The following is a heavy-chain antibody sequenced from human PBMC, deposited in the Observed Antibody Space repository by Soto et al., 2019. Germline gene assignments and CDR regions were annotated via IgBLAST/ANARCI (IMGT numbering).Heavy chain of an antibody. Sequence: QVQLQESGPGLVKPEETLSLTCTVSGGSISGYYWSWIRQPPGKGLEWIDYIYHTGSTNYNPSLKGRATLSVDMSKNQFSLKLSSVTAADTAVYYCARGVAVAGNYFDHRGQGTLVTVSS. CDR3: ARGVAVAGNYFDH. CDR1: GGSISGYY. D-gene: IGHD6-19*01. J-gene: IGHJ4*02. V-gene: IGHV4-59*01. CDR2: IYHTGST.